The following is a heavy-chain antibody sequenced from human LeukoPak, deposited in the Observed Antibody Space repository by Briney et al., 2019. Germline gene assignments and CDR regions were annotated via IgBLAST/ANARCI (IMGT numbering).Heavy chain of an antibody. CDR2: LRGSGGNT. D-gene: IGHD6-19*01. J-gene: IGHJ4*02. CDR3: ARAQYSSGD. CDR1: GFSFSDCA. Sequence: GGSLRLSCAPSGFSFSDCAMSWVRQATGKALECVSGLRGSGGNTHYADSVKGRFTIPRDNSKYTLYLQMNSLRAEDTAVYYCARAQYSSGDWGPGTLVTVSS. V-gene: IGHV3-23*01.